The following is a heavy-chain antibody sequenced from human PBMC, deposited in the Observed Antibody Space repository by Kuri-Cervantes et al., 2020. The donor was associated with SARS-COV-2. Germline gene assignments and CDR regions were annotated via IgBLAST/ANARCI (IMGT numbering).Heavy chain of an antibody. J-gene: IGHJ4*02. CDR3: ARGDCSSTSCYPLDY. V-gene: IGHV1-46*03. D-gene: IGHD2-2*01. Sequence: ASVKVSCKASGYTFTSYYMHWVRQAPGQGLEWMGIINPSGGSTSYAQKFQGRVTMTRDTSTSTVYMELSSLRYEDTAVYYCARGDCSSTSCYPLDYWGQGTLVTVSS. CDR1: GYTFTSYY. CDR2: INPSGGST.